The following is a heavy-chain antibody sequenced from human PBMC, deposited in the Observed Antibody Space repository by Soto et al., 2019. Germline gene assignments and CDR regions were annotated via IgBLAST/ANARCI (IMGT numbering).Heavy chain of an antibody. CDR1: GYTFTSYY. D-gene: IGHD2-15*01. V-gene: IGHV1-46*01. CDR3: ASSLPPPLRDYYYAMDA. CDR2: INPSGGST. J-gene: IGHJ6*02. Sequence: ASVQVYCKASGYTFTSYYMHWVRQEPGQGLEWMGIINPSGGSTSYAQKFQGRVTMTRDTSTSTVYMELSSLRSEDTAVYYCASSLPPPLRDYYYAMDAWGQGTTVTV.